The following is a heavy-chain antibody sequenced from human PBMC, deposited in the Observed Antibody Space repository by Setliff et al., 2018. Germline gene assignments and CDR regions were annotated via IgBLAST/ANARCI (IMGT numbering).Heavy chain of an antibody. J-gene: IGHJ3*02. CDR1: GYRLIEVS. V-gene: IGHV1-24*01. CDR2: FDPEDSET. CDR3: AISTIFGVVSPTPDAFDI. D-gene: IGHD3-3*01. Sequence: GASVKVSCKVSGYRLIEVSMHWVRQAPGKGLEWMGGFDPEDSETIYAQKFQGRVTMTEDTSTDTAYMELSSLRSEDTAVYYCAISTIFGVVSPTPDAFDIWGQGTMVTVSS.